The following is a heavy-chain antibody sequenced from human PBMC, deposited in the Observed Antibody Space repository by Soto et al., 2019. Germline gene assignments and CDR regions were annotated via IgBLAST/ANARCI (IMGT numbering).Heavy chain of an antibody. J-gene: IGHJ5*02. D-gene: IGHD3-10*01. Sequence: GGSLRLSCAASGFTFSSYGMHWVRQAPGKGLEWVAVIWYDGSNKYYADSVKGRFTISRDNSKNTPYLQMNSLRAEDTAVYYCARELRFGELLFRFDPWGQGTLVTVSS. CDR2: IWYDGSNK. CDR1: GFTFSSYG. V-gene: IGHV3-33*01. CDR3: ARELRFGELLFRFDP.